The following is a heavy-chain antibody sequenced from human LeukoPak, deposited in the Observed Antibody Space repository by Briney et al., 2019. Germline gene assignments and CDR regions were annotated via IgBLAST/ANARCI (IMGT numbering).Heavy chain of an antibody. D-gene: IGHD5-18*01. CDR3: ARDDAAMVAIDY. CDR2: ISSSSSYI. V-gene: IGHV3-21*01. J-gene: IGHJ4*02. Sequence: PGGSLRLSCAASGFTFSSYAMSWVRQAPGKGLEWVSSISSSSSYIYYADSVKGRFTISRDNAKNSLYLQMNSLRAEDTAVYYCARDDAAMVAIDYWGQGTLVTVSS. CDR1: GFTFSSYA.